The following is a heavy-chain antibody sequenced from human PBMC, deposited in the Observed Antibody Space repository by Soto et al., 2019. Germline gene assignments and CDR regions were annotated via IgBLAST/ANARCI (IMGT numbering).Heavy chain of an antibody. D-gene: IGHD5-18*01. CDR2: IIPIFGTA. CDR1: GGTFSSYA. J-gene: IGHJ5*02. V-gene: IGHV1-69*06. CDR3: ARERRYSYGTYNWFDP. Sequence: VSCKAAGGTFSSYAISLVRQAPGQGLEWMGGIIPIFGTANYAQKFQGRVTITADKSTSTAYMELSSLRSEDTAVYYCARERRYSYGTYNWFDPWGQGTLVTVSS.